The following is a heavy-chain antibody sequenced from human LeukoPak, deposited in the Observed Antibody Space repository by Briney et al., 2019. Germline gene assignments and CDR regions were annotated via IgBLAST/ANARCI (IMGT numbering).Heavy chain of an antibody. J-gene: IGHJ4*02. Sequence: GGSLRLSCAASGFTFSSYAMSWVRQAPGKGLEWVSAISGSGGSTYYADSVKGRFTISRDNSKNTLYLQMNTLRAEDTAVYYCAKGDGGMAWLFGRPFDYSGQGTLVTVSS. D-gene: IGHD3-3*01. CDR1: GFTFSSYA. V-gene: IGHV3-23*01. CDR3: AKGDGGMAWLFGRPFDY. CDR2: ISGSGGST.